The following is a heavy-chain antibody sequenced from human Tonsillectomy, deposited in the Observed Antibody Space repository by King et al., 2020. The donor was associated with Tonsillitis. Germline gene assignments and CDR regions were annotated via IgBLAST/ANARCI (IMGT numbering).Heavy chain of an antibody. D-gene: IGHD6-19*01. CDR3: ARAPPTVAVAGTRYYYYYGMDV. CDR1: GGSISSGDDY. J-gene: IGHJ6*02. CDR2: IYYSGST. V-gene: IGHV4-30-4*01. Sequence: QLQESGPGLVKPSQTLSLTCTVSGGSISSGDDYWSWIRQTPGKGPEWIVYIYYSGSTYYNPSLKSRVTISVDTSKTPFSLKLSSVTAADTAVYYCARAPPTVAVAGTRYYYYYGMDVWGQGTPVTVSS.